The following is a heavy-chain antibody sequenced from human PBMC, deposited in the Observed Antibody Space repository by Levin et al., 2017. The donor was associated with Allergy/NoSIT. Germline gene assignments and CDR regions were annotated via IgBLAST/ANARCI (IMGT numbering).Heavy chain of an antibody. D-gene: IGHD6-19*01. CDR2: IYYSGST. Sequence: PSETLSLTCTVSGGSISSSSYYWGWIRQPPGKGLEWIGSIYYSGSTYYNPSLKSRVTISVDTSKNQFSLKLSSVTAADTAVYYCARLVGYSSGWYNYYFDYWGQGTLVTVSS. V-gene: IGHV4-39*01. CDR1: GGSISSSSYY. J-gene: IGHJ4*02. CDR3: ARLVGYSSGWYNYYFDY.